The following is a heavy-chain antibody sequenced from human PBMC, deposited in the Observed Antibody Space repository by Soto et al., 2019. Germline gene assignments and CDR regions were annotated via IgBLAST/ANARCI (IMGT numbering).Heavy chain of an antibody. CDR1: GGSISSYY. Sequence: SETLSLTCTVSGGSISSYYWSWIRQPPGKGLEWIGYIDYSGSTNYNPSLKSRVTISVDTSKNQFSLKLSSVTSADTAVYYCARTEKNYGVRRYFDYWGQGTLVTVSS. D-gene: IGHD4-17*01. V-gene: IGHV4-59*01. J-gene: IGHJ4*02. CDR2: IDYSGST. CDR3: ARTEKNYGVRRYFDY.